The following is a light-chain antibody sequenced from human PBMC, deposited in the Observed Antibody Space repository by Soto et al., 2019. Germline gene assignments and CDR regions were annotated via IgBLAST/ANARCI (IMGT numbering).Light chain of an antibody. CDR3: QQYSSSPAT. J-gene: IGKJ1*01. Sequence: DIVMTQSPATLSVSPGERATLTCWASQSVDTDLAWYQQKPGQAPRLLIYGASSRATGIPDRFSGSGSGTDFTLTISRLEPEDFAVYSCQQYSSSPATFGQGTKVDIK. V-gene: IGKV3-20*01. CDR2: GAS. CDR1: QSVDTD.